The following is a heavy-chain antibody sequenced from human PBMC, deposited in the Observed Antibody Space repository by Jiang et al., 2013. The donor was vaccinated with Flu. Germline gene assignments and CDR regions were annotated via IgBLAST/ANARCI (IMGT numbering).Heavy chain of an antibody. CDR1: GYTFTSYY. J-gene: IGHJ5*02. CDR2: INPSGGST. CDR3: AREPDPYSGSSLYLGWFDP. V-gene: IGHV1-46*01. D-gene: IGHD1-26*01. Sequence: GAEVKKPGASVKVSCKASGYTFTSYYMHWVRQAPGQGLEWMGIINPSGGSTSYAQKFQGRVTMTRDTSTSTVYMELSSLRSEDTAVYYCAREPDPYSGSSLYLGWFDPWGQGTLVTVSS.